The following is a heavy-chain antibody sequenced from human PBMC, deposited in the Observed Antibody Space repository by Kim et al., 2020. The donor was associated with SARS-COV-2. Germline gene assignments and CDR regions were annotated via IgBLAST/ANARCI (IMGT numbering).Heavy chain of an antibody. J-gene: IGHJ4*02. CDR3: SRAQGGAFDY. CDR1: GGSIISSNW. D-gene: IGHD1-26*01. Sequence: SETPSLTCAVSGGSIISSNWWSWVRQPPGKGLEWIGEIYHSGTTNYNPSLKSRVTVSVDKSKNQFSLRLSSVTAADTAVYYCSRAQGGAFDYWGQGTLVT. CDR2: IYHSGTT. V-gene: IGHV4-4*02.